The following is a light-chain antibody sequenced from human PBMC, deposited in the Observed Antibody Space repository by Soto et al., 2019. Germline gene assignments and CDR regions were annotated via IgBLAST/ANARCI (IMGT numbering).Light chain of an antibody. J-gene: IGKJ1*01. V-gene: IGKV1-5*01. CDR1: QRISSW. Sequence: DIQMTQSPSTLSASVGDGVTITCRASQRISSWLAWYQQKPGKAPKLLIYDASSLQSGVPSRFSGSGSGTEFTLTISSLQPDDFATYYCQQYSSYSWTFGQGTKVEIK. CDR3: QQYSSYSWT. CDR2: DAS.